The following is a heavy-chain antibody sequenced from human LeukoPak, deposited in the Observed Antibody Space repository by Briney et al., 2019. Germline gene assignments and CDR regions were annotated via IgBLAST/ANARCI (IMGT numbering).Heavy chain of an antibody. Sequence: SETLSLTCAVYGGSFSGYYWSWIRQPPGKGLEWIGEINHSGSTNYNPSLKSRVTISVDTSKNQLSLKLSSVTAADTAVYYCARHDPWTSIDYWGQGTLVTVSS. V-gene: IGHV4-34*01. CDR3: ARHDPWTSIDY. D-gene: IGHD3/OR15-3a*01. CDR2: INHSGST. J-gene: IGHJ4*02. CDR1: GGSFSGYY.